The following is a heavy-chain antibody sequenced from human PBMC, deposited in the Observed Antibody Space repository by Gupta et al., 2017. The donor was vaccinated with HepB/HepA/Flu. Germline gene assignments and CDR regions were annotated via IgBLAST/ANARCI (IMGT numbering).Heavy chain of an antibody. J-gene: IGHJ6*02. CDR1: GYTFTSYG. V-gene: IGHV1-18*01. CDR3: ARRGMYYDFLSGLGGYGMDV. D-gene: IGHD3-3*01. Sequence: QVQLVQSGAEVKKPGASVKVSCKASGYTFTSYGISWVRQAPGQGLEWMGWISAYNGNTNYAQKLQGRVTMTTDTSTSTAYMELRSLRSDDTAVYYCARRGMYYDFLSGLGGYGMDVWGQGTTVTVSS. CDR2: ISAYNGNT.